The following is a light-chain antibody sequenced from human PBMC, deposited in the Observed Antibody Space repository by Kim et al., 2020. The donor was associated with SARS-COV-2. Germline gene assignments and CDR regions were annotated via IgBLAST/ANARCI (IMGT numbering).Light chain of an antibody. CDR3: QQYYSMYT. CDR2: WAS. Sequence: EMSTINCKSSRSVLSSSNNKNYLAWYQQKPGQPPKLLIYWASTRESGVPDRFSGSGSGTDFTLTISSLQAEDVAVYYCQQYYSMYTFGQGTKLEIK. V-gene: IGKV4-1*01. CDR1: RSVLSSSNNKNY. J-gene: IGKJ2*01.